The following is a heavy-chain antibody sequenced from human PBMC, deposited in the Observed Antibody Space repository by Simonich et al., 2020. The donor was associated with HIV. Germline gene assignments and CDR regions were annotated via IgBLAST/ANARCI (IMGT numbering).Heavy chain of an antibody. CDR2: VIPICGTA. CDR3: ARKGGGRGVYYFDY. J-gene: IGHJ4*02. Sequence: QVQLVQSGAEVKKPGSSVKVSCKASGGTFRSFAISWVRQAPGLGLEWGGGVIPICGTAKYAQMFQGRVTITADESTSTAYMELSSLRSEDTGIYYCARKGGGRGVYYFDYWGQGTLVTVSS. D-gene: IGHD3-10*01. CDR1: GGTFRSFA. V-gene: IGHV1-69*13.